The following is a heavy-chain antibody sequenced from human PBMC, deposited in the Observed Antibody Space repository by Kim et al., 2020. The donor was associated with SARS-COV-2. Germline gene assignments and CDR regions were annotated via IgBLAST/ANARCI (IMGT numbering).Heavy chain of an antibody. CDR3: ARGNLGAFDI. J-gene: IGHJ3*02. CDR2: INAGNGNT. V-gene: IGHV1-3*01. D-gene: IGHD7-27*01. CDR1: GYTFSSYA. Sequence: ASVKVSCKASGYTFSSYAMHWVRQAPGQRLEWMGWINAGNGNTKYLEKFQGRVTITRDTSADTAYMELSSLRSEDTAVYFFARGNLGAFDIWGQGTMVTV.